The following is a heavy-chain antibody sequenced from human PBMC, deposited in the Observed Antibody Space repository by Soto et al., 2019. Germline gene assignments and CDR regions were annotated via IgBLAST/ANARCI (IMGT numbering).Heavy chain of an antibody. CDR1: GGSLSSYY. D-gene: IGHD6-19*01. V-gene: IGHV4-59*01. CDR3: ARMSSGWYWFDP. Sequence: XTLSLPCTVSGGSLSSYYWSWIRQPPGKGLEWIGYIYYSGSTNYNPSLKSRVTISVDTSKNQFSLKLSSLTAADKAVYYCARMSSGWYWFDPWGQGTLVTVSS. J-gene: IGHJ5*02. CDR2: IYYSGST.